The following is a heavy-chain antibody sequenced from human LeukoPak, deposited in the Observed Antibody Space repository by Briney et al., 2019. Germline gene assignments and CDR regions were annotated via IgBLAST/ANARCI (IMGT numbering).Heavy chain of an antibody. J-gene: IGHJ4*02. CDR3: ARSLWPGDY. V-gene: IGHV3-7*01. D-gene: IGHD3-10*02. Sequence: GGSLRLSCAASGFTFSDYWMSWVRQAPGKGLEWVADIKQDGSDKKYVDSVKGRFTISRDNAKKSLYLQMDSLRAEDTAVYYCARSLWPGDYWGQGTLVTVSS. CDR1: GFTFSDYW. CDR2: IKQDGSDK.